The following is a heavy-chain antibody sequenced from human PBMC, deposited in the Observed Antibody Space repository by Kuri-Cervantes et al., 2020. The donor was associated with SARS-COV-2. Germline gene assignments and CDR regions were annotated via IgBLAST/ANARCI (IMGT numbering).Heavy chain of an antibody. J-gene: IGHJ6*03. CDR1: GFTFDDYA. CDR2: ISGSGGST. Sequence: GESLKISCAASGFTFDDYAMHWVRQAPGKGLEWVSAISGSGGSTYYADSVKGRFTISRDNSKNTLYLQMNSLRAEDTAVYYCAKAEGELPYYYYYMDVWGKGTTVTVSS. V-gene: IGHV3-23*01. CDR3: AKAEGELPYYYYYMDV. D-gene: IGHD1-26*01.